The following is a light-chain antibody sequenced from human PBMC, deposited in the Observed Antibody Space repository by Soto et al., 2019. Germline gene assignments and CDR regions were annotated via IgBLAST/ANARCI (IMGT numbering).Light chain of an antibody. CDR3: QQSNTFPWT. Sequence: DIQMTQSPSSVSASVGDRVTISCRASQDLSSWLAWYQQIPGKAPKLLIYGASSLKSGVPSRFSGSGSGTDYTLTIYNLQPEDFATYYCQQSNTFPWTFGQGTLVEMK. V-gene: IGKV1-12*01. J-gene: IGKJ1*01. CDR2: GAS. CDR1: QDLSSW.